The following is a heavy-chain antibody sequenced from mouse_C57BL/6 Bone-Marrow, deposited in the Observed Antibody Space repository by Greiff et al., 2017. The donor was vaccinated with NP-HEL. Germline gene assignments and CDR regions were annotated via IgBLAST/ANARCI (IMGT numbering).Heavy chain of an antibody. D-gene: IGHD2-3*01. J-gene: IGHJ3*01. CDR1: GYTFTDYE. Sequence: QVQLQQSGAELVRPGASVTLSCKASGYTFTDYEMHWVKQTPVHGLEWIGAIDPETGGTAYNQKFKGKAILTADKSSSTAYMELRSLTSEDSAVYYCTRSGYDGYSYAYWGQGTLVTVSA. V-gene: IGHV1-15*01. CDR3: TRSGYDGYSYAY. CDR2: IDPETGGT.